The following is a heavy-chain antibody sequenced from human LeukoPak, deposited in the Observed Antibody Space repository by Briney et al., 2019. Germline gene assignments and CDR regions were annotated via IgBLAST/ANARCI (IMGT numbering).Heavy chain of an antibody. J-gene: IGHJ5*02. V-gene: IGHV3-11*05. CDR3: AREYSSGWYDL. CDR2: ISSSSIYT. D-gene: IGHD6-19*01. CDR1: GFTFGNYY. Sequence: GGSLRLSCAASGFTFGNYYMSWIRQAPGQGLEWVANISSSSIYTNYAGSVKGRFTTSRDNVKKSLYLQMNSLRADDTAVYYCAREYSSGWYDLWGQGTLVSVSS.